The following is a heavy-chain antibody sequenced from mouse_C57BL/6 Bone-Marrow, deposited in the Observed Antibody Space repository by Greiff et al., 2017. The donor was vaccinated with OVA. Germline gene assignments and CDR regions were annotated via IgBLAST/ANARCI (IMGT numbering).Heavy chain of an antibody. CDR2: INPSNGGT. Sequence: VQLQQSGAELVKPGASVKLSCKASGYTFTSYWMHWVKQRPGQGLEWIGNINPSNGGTNYNEKFKSKATLTVDKSSSTAYMQLNSLTSEDSAVYYCARKDGNWYFDVWGTGTTVTVSS. CDR1: GYTFTSYW. J-gene: IGHJ1*03. V-gene: IGHV1-53*01. D-gene: IGHD2-1*01. CDR3: ARKDGNWYFDV.